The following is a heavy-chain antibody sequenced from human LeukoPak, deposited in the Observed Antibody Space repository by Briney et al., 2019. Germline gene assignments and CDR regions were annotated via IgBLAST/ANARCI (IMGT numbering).Heavy chain of an antibody. CDR1: GGSISSGSYY. V-gene: IGHV4-61*02. D-gene: IGHD2-2*01. CDR3: ARGYDWFDP. Sequence: SETLSLTCTVSGGSISSGSYYWSWIRQPAGKGLEWIGRIYTSGSTNYNPSLKSRVTISVDTSKNQFSLKLSSVTAADAAVYYCARGYDWFDPWGQGALVTVSS. J-gene: IGHJ5*02. CDR2: IYTSGST.